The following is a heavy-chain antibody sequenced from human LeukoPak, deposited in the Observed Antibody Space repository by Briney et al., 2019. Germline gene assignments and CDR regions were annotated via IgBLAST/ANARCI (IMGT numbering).Heavy chain of an antibody. CDR3: ARGGHNDYLGPDAFDI. J-gene: IGHJ3*02. CDR2: INPSGGST. CDR1: GYTFTSYY. D-gene: IGHD4-11*01. V-gene: IGHV1-46*01. Sequence: ASVKVSCKASGYTFTSYYMHWVRQAPGQGLEWMGIINPSGGSTSYAQKFQGRVTMTRDTSTSTVYMELSSLRSEDTAVYYCARGGHNDYLGPDAFDIWGQGTMVTVSS.